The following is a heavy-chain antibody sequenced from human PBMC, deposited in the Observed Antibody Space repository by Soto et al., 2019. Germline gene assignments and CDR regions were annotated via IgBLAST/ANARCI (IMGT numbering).Heavy chain of an antibody. Sequence: ASVXVSFKSSVGTFSIYAIICFLQAPGQGLDWMGGIIPIFGTANYAQKFQGRVTITADEYTSTAYMELSSLRSEDTAVYYCEREVGPLNCFGPRGQGTLVTV. CDR3: EREVGPLNCFGP. V-gene: IGHV1-69*01. CDR1: VGTFSIYA. CDR2: IIPIFGTA. D-gene: IGHD1-26*01. J-gene: IGHJ5*02.